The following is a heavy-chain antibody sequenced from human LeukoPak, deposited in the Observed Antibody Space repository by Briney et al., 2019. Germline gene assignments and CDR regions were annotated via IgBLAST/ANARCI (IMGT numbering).Heavy chain of an antibody. CDR3: ARVWYYYGSGSMGY. V-gene: IGHV3-48*04. D-gene: IGHD3-10*01. J-gene: IGHJ4*02. CDR1: GFSFDDHA. CDR2: ISSSSSTI. Sequence: GGSLRLSCVASGFSFDDHAMHWVRQAPGKGLEWVSYISSSSSTIYYADSVKGRFTISRDNAKNSLYLQMNSLRAEDTAVYYCARVWYYYGSGSMGYWGQGTLVTVSS.